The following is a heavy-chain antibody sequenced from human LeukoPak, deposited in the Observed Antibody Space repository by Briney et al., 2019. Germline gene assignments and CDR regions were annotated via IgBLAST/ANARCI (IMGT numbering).Heavy chain of an antibody. CDR3: ARHRRFPYYDFWSGPANDTFDI. CDR2: IIPILGIA. Sequence: SVKVSCKASGGTFSSYTISWVRQAPGQGLEWMGRIIPILGIANYAQKFQGRVTITADKSTSTAYMELSSLRSEDTAVYYCARHRRFPYYDFWSGPANDTFDIWGQGTMVTVSS. CDR1: GGTFSSYT. V-gene: IGHV1-69*02. D-gene: IGHD3-3*01. J-gene: IGHJ3*02.